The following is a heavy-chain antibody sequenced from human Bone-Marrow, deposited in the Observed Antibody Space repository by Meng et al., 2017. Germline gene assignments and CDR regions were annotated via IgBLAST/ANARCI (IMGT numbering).Heavy chain of an antibody. J-gene: IGHJ4*02. V-gene: IGHV3-33*01. Sequence: GESLKISCAASGFTFSSYGMHWVRQAPGKGLERVAVIWYDGSNKYYADSVKGRFTISRDNSKNTLYLQMNSLRAEDTAVYYCARDSSGYPDYWGQGTLVTVSS. CDR1: GFTFSSYG. D-gene: IGHD3-22*01. CDR2: IWYDGSNK. CDR3: ARDSSGYPDY.